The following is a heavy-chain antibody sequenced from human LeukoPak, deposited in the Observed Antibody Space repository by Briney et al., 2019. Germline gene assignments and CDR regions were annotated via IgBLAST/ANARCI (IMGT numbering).Heavy chain of an antibody. Sequence: PSETLSLTCSVSNGSISSSRYFWGWIRQPPGTGLEWLGSIDYSGSTYYNPSLKSRVTISVDTSKNHFSLDLSSVTAADTAVYYCARDRSSSWYKDFDYWGQGTLVTVSS. D-gene: IGHD6-13*01. CDR3: ARDRSSSWYKDFDY. CDR1: NGSISSSRYF. CDR2: IDYSGST. V-gene: IGHV4-39*07. J-gene: IGHJ4*02.